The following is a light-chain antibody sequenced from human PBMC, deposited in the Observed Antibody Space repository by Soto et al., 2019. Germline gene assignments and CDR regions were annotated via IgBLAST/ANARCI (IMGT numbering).Light chain of an antibody. CDR2: GAS. V-gene: IGKV3-20*01. CDR3: QRYDISPFP. CDR1: QSVSSTY. J-gene: IGKJ2*01. Sequence: EIVLTQSPGTLSLSPGERATLSCRASQSVSSTYLAWYQQKPGQAPMLLIYGASSRATGIPDRFSGSGSGTDFTLTISRLEPEDFAVYYCQRYDISPFPFGQGTKLEIK.